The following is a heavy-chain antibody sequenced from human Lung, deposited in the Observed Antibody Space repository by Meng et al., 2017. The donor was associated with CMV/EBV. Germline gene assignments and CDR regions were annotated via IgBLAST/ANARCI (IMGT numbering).Heavy chain of an antibody. D-gene: IGHD3-16*01. J-gene: IGHJ4*02. V-gene: IGHV3-49*04. CDR1: GFTFGDYA. CDR3: TRNRGTSYFDF. CDR2: IRSKAYGGTT. Sequence: GGSLRLSCTASGFTFGDYAMCWVRQAPGKGLEWVGFIRSKAYGGTTEFAASVKGRFTISRDDSKSIAYLQMNSLETEDTAVYFCTRNRGTSYFDFWGLGTSVTVSS.